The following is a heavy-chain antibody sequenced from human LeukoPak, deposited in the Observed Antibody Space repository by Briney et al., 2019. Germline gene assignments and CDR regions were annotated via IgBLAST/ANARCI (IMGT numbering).Heavy chain of an antibody. CDR1: DYSISSGYY. Sequence: SETLSLTCSVSDYSISSGYYWGWIRQPPGKGLEWIGSIYHSGSTYYNPSLKSRVTISVDTSKNQFSLKLSSVTAADTAVYYCARDVSLIAARVNLDYWGQGTLVTVSS. D-gene: IGHD6-6*01. CDR2: IYHSGST. CDR3: ARDVSLIAARVNLDY. V-gene: IGHV4-38-2*02. J-gene: IGHJ4*02.